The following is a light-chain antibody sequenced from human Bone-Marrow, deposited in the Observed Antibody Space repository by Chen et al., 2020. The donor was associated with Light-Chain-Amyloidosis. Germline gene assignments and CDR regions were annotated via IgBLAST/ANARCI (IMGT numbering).Light chain of an antibody. Sequence: DLQLTQSPSTLSTSVGDRVTVSCRASQSISSGLAWYQQKPGKAPKLLIYQASTLGGGVPSRFSGSGSGTEFTLTVSSLQPDDVATYYCQQYDAYPLTFGGGTKVEI. V-gene: IGKV1-5*03. CDR2: QAS. CDR3: QQYDAYPLT. CDR1: QSISSG. J-gene: IGKJ4*01.